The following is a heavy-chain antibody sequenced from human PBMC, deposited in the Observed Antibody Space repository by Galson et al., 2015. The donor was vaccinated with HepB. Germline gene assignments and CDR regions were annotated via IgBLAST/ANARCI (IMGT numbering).Heavy chain of an antibody. CDR3: ARVHQQWLFPGPDAFDI. D-gene: IGHD6-19*01. Sequence: SLRLSCAASGFTFSSYAMHWVRQAPGKGLEWVAVISYDGSNKYYADSVKGRFTISRDNSKNTLYLQMNSLRAEDTAVYYCARVHQQWLFPGPDAFDIWGQGTMVTVSS. CDR2: ISYDGSNK. V-gene: IGHV3-30*04. CDR1: GFTFSSYA. J-gene: IGHJ3*02.